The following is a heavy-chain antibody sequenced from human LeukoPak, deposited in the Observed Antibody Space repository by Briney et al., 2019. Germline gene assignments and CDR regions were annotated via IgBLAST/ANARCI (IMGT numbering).Heavy chain of an antibody. Sequence: PGGSLRLSCAASGFTFSSYAMHWVRQAPGKGLEWVAVISYDGSNKYYADSVKGRFTISRDNSKNTLYLQMNSLRAEGTAVYYCARVSSDTAEYWGQGTLVTVSS. CDR3: ARVSSDTAEY. D-gene: IGHD5-18*01. CDR1: GFTFSSYA. CDR2: ISYDGSNK. J-gene: IGHJ4*02. V-gene: IGHV3-30-3*01.